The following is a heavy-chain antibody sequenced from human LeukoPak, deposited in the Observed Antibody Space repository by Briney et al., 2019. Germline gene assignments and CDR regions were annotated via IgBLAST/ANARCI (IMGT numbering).Heavy chain of an antibody. D-gene: IGHD5-12*01. CDR2: IYTRGTT. CDR1: GGSFSGYY. Sequence: PSETLSLTCSISGGSFSGYYWSWVRQPPGKGLEWIGHIYTRGTTNYNPSLRSRVTISADTSKNQFSLKLNSVTAADTAVYYCARHSGYSGYDYSDFWGQGTLVTVSS. CDR3: ARHSGYSGYDYSDF. J-gene: IGHJ4*02. V-gene: IGHV4-4*09.